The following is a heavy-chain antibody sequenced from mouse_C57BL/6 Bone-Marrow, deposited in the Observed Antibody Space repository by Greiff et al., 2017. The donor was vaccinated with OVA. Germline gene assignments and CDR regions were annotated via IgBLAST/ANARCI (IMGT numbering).Heavy chain of an antibody. D-gene: IGHD2-5*01. CDR2: IYPRSGNT. V-gene: IGHV1-81*01. Sequence: VQLQQSGAELARPGASVKLSCKASGYTFTSYGISWVKQRTGQGLEWIGEIYPRSGNTYYNEKFKGKATLTADKSSSTAYMELRSLTSEDSAVYFCARPIYSNYVYYFDYWGQGTTLTVSS. CDR3: ARPIYSNYVYYFDY. CDR1: GYTFTSYG. J-gene: IGHJ2*01.